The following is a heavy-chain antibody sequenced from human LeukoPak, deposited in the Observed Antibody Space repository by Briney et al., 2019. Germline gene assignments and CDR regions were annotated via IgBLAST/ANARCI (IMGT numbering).Heavy chain of an antibody. CDR2: ISGSGGSR. J-gene: IGHJ4*02. V-gene: IGHV3-23*01. D-gene: IGHD6-19*01. Sequence: GSLRLSCAASGSTFSNYAVSWVRQAPGKGLEWVSGISGSGGSRDYADSVKGRFTISRDNSKNTLYLQMSSLRAEDTAVYYCAKEDGKVAGSLRYSDYWGQGTLVTVSS. CDR1: GSTFSNYA. CDR3: AKEDGKVAGSLRYSDY.